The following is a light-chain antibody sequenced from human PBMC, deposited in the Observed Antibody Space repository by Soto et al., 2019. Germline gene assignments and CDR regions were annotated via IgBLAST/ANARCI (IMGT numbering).Light chain of an antibody. CDR3: HQYGSSPRT. Sequence: EIVLTQSPGTLSLSPGERATLSCRASESDSSNFLAWYQQKPGQTPRLLIYGASIRATGIPDRFSGSGSGTDFTLTIRILEPEDFAMYFCHQYGSSPRTFGQGTKVEIK. V-gene: IGKV3-20*01. J-gene: IGKJ1*01. CDR2: GAS. CDR1: ESDSSNF.